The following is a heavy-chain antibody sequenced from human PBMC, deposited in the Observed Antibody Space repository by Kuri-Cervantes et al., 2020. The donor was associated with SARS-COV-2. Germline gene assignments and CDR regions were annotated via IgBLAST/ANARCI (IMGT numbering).Heavy chain of an antibody. CDR3: ARDSVVLAFHYYMDV. D-gene: IGHD2-21*01. Sequence: GESLKISCEASGFTFSSYSMNWVRQAPGKGLEWVSYISSTSNTIYYADSVKGRFTISRDKAKNSLYLHMSSLRAEDTAVYYCARDSVVLAFHYYMDVWGKGTTVTVSS. CDR2: ISSTSNTI. J-gene: IGHJ6*03. V-gene: IGHV3-48*01. CDR1: GFTFSSYS.